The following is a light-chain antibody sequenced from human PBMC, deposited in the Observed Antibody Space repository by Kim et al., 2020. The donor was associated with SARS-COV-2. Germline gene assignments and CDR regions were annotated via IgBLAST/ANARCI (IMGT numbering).Light chain of an antibody. J-gene: IGKJ1*01. Sequence: SPGDTATLSCRASQSVSSKVAWYQQKPGQAPRLLIYDASTRATGIPARFTGSGSGTDFTLTISSLQSEDLAVYHCQQYDDWPPWTFGQGTKVDIK. CDR3: QQYDDWPPWT. CDR2: DAS. V-gene: IGKV3-15*01. CDR1: QSVSSK.